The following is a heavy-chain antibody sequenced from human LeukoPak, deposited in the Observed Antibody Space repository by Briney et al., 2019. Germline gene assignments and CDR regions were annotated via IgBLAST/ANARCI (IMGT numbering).Heavy chain of an antibody. J-gene: IGHJ5*02. D-gene: IGHD2-21*01. Sequence: GSTYYADSVKGRFTISRDNSKNTLYLQMNSLRAEDTAVYYCAKDKVAYCGGDCFPSWFDPWGQGTLVTVSS. V-gene: IGHV3-23*01. CDR2: GST. CDR3: AKDKVAYCGGDCFPSWFDP.